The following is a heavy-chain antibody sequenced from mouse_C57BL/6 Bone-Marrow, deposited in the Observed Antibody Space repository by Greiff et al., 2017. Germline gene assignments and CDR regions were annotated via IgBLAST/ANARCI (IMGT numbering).Heavy chain of an antibody. CDR1: GFTFSSYT. V-gene: IGHV5-9*01. Sequence: EVMLVESGGGLVKPGGSLKLSCAASGFTFSSYTMSWVRQTPEKRLQWVAAISGGGGNTYYPDSVKGRFTISRDNDQNILYLQMRSLRSEDTALYYCSRQVTTVLATKYFDVWGTGTTVTVSS. J-gene: IGHJ1*03. D-gene: IGHD1-1*01. CDR3: SRQVTTVLATKYFDV. CDR2: ISGGGGNT.